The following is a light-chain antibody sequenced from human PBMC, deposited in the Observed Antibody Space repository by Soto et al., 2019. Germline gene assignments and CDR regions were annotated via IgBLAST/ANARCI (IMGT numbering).Light chain of an antibody. J-gene: IGKJ1*01. V-gene: IGKV2-24*01. CDR1: ESLVHSDGKTY. Sequence: IVLTQTPLSSAVTLGQPASFSCESSESLVHSDGKTYLGWLHLRPGQPPRLLIYQISKRPPGVPDRFSGSGAGTNFTLKISRVEPEDVGIFYCMQASQLRTFGQGTKVDIK. CDR3: MQASQLRT. CDR2: QIS.